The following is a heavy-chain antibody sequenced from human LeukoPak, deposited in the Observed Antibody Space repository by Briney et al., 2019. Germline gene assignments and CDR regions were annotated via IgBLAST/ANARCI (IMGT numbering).Heavy chain of an antibody. V-gene: IGHV4-59*08. Sequence: SETLSLTCTVSGGSISSDYWSWIRQPPGKGLEWIGYIHYSGSTNYNPSLKSRVTISVDTSKSQFSLKLCSVTAADTAVYYCARQSIAAAGIYFDYWGQGTLVTVSS. CDR2: IHYSGST. CDR3: ARQSIAAAGIYFDY. D-gene: IGHD6-13*01. J-gene: IGHJ4*02. CDR1: GGSISSDY.